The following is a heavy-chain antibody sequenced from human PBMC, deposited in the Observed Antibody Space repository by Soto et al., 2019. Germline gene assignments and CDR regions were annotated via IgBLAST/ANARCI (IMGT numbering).Heavy chain of an antibody. Sequence: GSLRLSCEASGFTISECSMNWVRQAPGKGLEWLAYITIRTGNVLYADSVRGRFTISADNAENSVILQMNSLRDEDSAVYFCARDGPPTDYWGQGTLVTVSS. CDR1: GFTISECS. CDR3: ARDGPPTDY. CDR2: ITIRTGNV. J-gene: IGHJ4*02. V-gene: IGHV3-48*02.